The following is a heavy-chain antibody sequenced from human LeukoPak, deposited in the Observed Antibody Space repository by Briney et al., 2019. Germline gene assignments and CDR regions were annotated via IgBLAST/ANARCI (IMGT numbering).Heavy chain of an antibody. CDR2: IYSGGTT. D-gene: IGHD6-13*01. CDR1: GFTVSSIY. V-gene: IGHV3-53*01. J-gene: IGHJ4*02. Sequence: GGSLRLSCAASGFTVSSIYMNWVRQAPGKGLEWVSVIYSGGTTYYADSVKGRFTISRDNSKNTLYLQMNRPRVEDTAVYFCARASTIGAAGLFDFWGQGTLVTVSS. CDR3: ARASTIGAAGLFDF.